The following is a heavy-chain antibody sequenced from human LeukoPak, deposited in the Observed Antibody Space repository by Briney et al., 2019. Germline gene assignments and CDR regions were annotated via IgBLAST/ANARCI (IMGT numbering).Heavy chain of an antibody. V-gene: IGHV4-39*07. CDR2: IYYSGST. CDR3: VSDDYGADY. J-gene: IGHJ4*02. CDR1: GGSISSGDYY. Sequence: SETLSLTCTVSGGSISSGDYYWGWIRQPPGKGLEWIGSIYYSGSTYYDPSLKSRVTISVDTSKNQFSLKLSSVTAADTAVYYCVSDDYGADYWGQGTLVTVSS. D-gene: IGHD4-17*01.